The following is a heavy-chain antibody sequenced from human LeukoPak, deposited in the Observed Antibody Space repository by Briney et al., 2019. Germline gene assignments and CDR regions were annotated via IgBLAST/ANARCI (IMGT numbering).Heavy chain of an antibody. CDR3: ARRSSGSPPYYFGY. CDR2: ISGSGGST. D-gene: IGHD1-26*01. Sequence: GSLRLSCAASGFTFSSYAMSWVRQAPGKGLEWVSAISGSGGSTYYADSVKGRFTISRDNAKNTLYLQMNSLRAEDTAVYYCARRSSGSPPYYFGYWGQGTLVTVSS. V-gene: IGHV3-23*01. CDR1: GFTFSSYA. J-gene: IGHJ4*02.